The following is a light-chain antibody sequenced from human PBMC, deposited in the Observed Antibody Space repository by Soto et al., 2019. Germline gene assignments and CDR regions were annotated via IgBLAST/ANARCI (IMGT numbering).Light chain of an antibody. CDR2: AVN. CDR1: SSDVGGYNY. J-gene: IGLJ1*01. V-gene: IGLV2-8*01. CDR3: SSYAGSSNV. Sequence: QSVLTQPPSASGSPGQSVAISCTGTSSDVGGYNYVSWYQQHPGKAPKLMIYAVNNRPSGLPDRFSGSKSGNTASLTVSGLQAEDEADYYCSSYAGSSNVFGTGPKVTVL.